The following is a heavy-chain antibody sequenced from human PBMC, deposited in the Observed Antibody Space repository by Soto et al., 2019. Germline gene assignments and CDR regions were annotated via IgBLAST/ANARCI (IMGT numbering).Heavy chain of an antibody. CDR2: DSGNI. D-gene: IGHD1-26*01. V-gene: IGHV4-59*08. J-gene: IGHJ4*02. CDR1: GDSVTGYF. CDR3: ARHGLWDGAPPKFSFDY. Sequence: TSETLSLTCSVSGDSVTGYFWAWIRQSPGKGLQWIGDSGNIYNPSLKSRVTISVDTSKNQISLRLSSVTAADTAVYYCARHGLWDGAPPKFSFDYWGQGTLVTVSS.